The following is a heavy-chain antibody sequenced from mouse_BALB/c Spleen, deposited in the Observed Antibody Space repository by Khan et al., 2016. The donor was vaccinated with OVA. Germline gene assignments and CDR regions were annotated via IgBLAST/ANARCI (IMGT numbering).Heavy chain of an antibody. CDR1: GFPFSNFW. Sequence: EVELVESGGGLVQPGGSMKLSCVASGFPFSNFWMNWVRQSPEKGLEWIAEIRLTSNNYATHYAESVKGSFTISRDDSKSSVYLQMNNLSAEDTGIYYCTRPGGYDAWFADWGQGTLVTVSA. J-gene: IGHJ3*01. CDR3: TRPGGYDAWFAD. D-gene: IGHD2-14*01. CDR2: IRLTSNNYAT. V-gene: IGHV6-6*02.